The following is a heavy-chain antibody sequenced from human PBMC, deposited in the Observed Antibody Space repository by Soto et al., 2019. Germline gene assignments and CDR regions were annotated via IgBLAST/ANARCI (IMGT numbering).Heavy chain of an antibody. V-gene: IGHV4-34*01. CDR2: INHSGST. J-gene: IGHJ4*02. D-gene: IGHD5-12*01. CDR3: ARGLPGYSGYDPYTYDDY. CDR1: GGSFSGYY. Sequence: SETLSLTCAVYGGSFSGYYWSWIRQPPGKGLEWIGEINHSGSTNYNPSLKSRVTLSVDTSKNQFSLKLSSVTAADTAVYYCARGLPGYSGYDPYTYDDYWGQGTLVTVSS.